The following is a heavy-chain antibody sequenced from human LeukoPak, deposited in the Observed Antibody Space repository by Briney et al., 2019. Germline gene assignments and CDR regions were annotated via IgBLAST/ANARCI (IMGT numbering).Heavy chain of an antibody. CDR2: INWNGGST. Sequence: GGSLRLSCVASGFTFDDYGMSWVRQAPGKGLEWVSGINWNGGSTGYADSVKGRFTISRDNAKNSLYPQMNSLRAEDTALYYCARILDSSGYYDYYYMDVWGKGTTVTVSS. CDR3: ARILDSSGYYDYYYMDV. J-gene: IGHJ6*03. D-gene: IGHD3-22*01. CDR1: GFTFDDYG. V-gene: IGHV3-20*04.